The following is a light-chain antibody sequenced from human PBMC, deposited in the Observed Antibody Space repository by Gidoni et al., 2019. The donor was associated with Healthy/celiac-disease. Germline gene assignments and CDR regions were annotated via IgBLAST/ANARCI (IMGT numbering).Light chain of an antibody. CDR2: DAS. CDR1: QSVSSY. Sequence: EIVLTQSPATLSLSPGERATLSCRASQSVSSYLAWYQQKPGQAPRLLIYDASNRATGIPARLSGSGSGTDFTLTISSLEPEDFAVYYCQQRSNWPRTFGQGTKVEIK. J-gene: IGKJ1*01. V-gene: IGKV3-11*01. CDR3: QQRSNWPRT.